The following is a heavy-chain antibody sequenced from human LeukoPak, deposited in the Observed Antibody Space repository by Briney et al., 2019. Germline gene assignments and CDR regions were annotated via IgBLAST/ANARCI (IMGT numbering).Heavy chain of an antibody. D-gene: IGHD2-2*02. CDR2: IYYSGST. CDR3: ARDRKDIVVVPAAIRFDYYYYYYMDV. V-gene: IGHV4-39*07. CDR1: GGSISSSSYY. J-gene: IGHJ6*03. Sequence: SETLSFTCTVSGGSISSSSYYWGWIRQPPGKGLEWIGSIYYSGSTYYNPSLKSRVTISVDTSKNQFSLKLSSVTAADTAVYYCARDRKDIVVVPAAIRFDYYYYYYMDVWGKGTTVTVSS.